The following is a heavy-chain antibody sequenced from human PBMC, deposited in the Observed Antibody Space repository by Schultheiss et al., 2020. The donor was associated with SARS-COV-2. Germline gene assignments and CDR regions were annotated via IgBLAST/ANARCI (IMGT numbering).Heavy chain of an antibody. Sequence: ASVKVSCRASGFNFNTYYIHWVRQAPGQGLEWMGWININSDGTDYAQKFLGRVSMTRDTSINTAYMDLRRLTSDDTAVYYCARDPFERRPSLDDWGQGTLVTVSS. CDR3: ARDPFERRPSLDD. V-gene: IGHV1-2*02. CDR1: GFNFNTYY. J-gene: IGHJ4*02. D-gene: IGHD3-16*01. CDR2: ININSDGT.